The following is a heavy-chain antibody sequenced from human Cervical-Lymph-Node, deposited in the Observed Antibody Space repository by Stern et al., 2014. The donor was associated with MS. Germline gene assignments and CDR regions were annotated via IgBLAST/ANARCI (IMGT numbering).Heavy chain of an antibody. CDR3: ARDCSSTSCYGAFDI. V-gene: IGHV4-59*01. Sequence: VQLEESGPGLVKPSETLSLTCTVSGGSISSYYWSWIRQPPGKGLEWIGYIYYSGSTNYNTSLKSRVTISVDTSKNQFSLKLSSVTAADTAVYYCARDCSSTSCYGAFDIWGQGTMVTVSS. CDR1: GGSISSYY. J-gene: IGHJ3*02. CDR2: IYYSGST. D-gene: IGHD2-2*01.